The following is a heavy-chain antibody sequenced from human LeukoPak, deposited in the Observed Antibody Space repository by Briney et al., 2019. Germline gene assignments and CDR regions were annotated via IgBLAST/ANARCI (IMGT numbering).Heavy chain of an antibody. CDR1: GFTFSSYA. CDR2: ISGSGGRT. V-gene: IGHV3-23*01. Sequence: GGSLRLSCAASGFTFSSYAMSWVRQAPGKGLEWVSAISGSGGRTYYADSVKGRFTISRDNSKNTLYLQMNSLRAEDTAVYYCAKGRANYYDSSGPFDYWGQGTLVTVSS. D-gene: IGHD3-22*01. J-gene: IGHJ4*02. CDR3: AKGRANYYDSSGPFDY.